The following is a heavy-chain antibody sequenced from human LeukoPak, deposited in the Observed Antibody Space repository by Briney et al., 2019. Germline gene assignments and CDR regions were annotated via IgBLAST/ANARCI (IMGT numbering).Heavy chain of an antibody. CDR3: ASPGGSSWYWIVY. J-gene: IGHJ4*02. V-gene: IGHV5-51*01. Sequence: GESLKISCKGSGYSFTSYWIGWVRPMPGKGLEWMGIIYPGDSDTRYSPSFQSQVTISADKAISTAYLQWSSLKASDTAMYYCASPGGSSWYWIVYWGQGTLVTVSS. CDR2: IYPGDSDT. CDR1: GYSFTSYW. D-gene: IGHD6-13*01.